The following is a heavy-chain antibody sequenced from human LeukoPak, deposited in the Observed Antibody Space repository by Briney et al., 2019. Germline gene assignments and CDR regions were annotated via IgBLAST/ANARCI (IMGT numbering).Heavy chain of an antibody. J-gene: IGHJ6*03. CDR2: INPNSGGT. CDR1: GYTFTGYY. V-gene: IGHV1-2*02. D-gene: IGHD3-10*01. CDR3: AREVRGVICGAYYYYYMDV. Sequence: ASVKVSCKASGYTFTGYYMHWVRQAPGQGLEWMGWINPNSGGTNYAQKFQGRVTMTRDTSISTAYMELSRLRSDDTAVYYCAREVRGVICGAYYYYYMDVWGKGTTVTVSS.